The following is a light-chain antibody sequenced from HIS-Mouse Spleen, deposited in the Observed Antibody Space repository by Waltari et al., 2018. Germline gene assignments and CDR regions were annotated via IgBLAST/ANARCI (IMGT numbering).Light chain of an antibody. V-gene: IGKV1-27*01. J-gene: IGKJ4*01. Sequence: DIQMTQSPSPLAAFVGDRINITCRASQGISNYLAWSQQKPVKVPKLLIYAASTLQSGVPSRFSGSGSGTDFTLTISSLQPEDVATYYCQKYNSAPALTFGGGTKVEIK. CDR1: QGISNY. CDR2: AAS. CDR3: QKYNSAPALT.